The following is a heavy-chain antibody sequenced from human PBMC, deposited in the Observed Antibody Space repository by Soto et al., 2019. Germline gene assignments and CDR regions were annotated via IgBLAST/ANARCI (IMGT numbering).Heavy chain of an antibody. V-gene: IGHV3-23*01. CDR1: GFTFSSYA. CDR2: ISGSGGST. Sequence: EVQLLESGGGLVQPGGSLRLSCAASGFTFSSYAMSWVRQAPGKGLEWVSAISGSGGSTYYADSAKGRFTISRDNSKNTLYLQMNSLRDEDTAVYYCAKDTSHPSYCSSTSCYGGFDPWGQGTLVTVSS. D-gene: IGHD2-2*01. CDR3: AKDTSHPSYCSSTSCYGGFDP. J-gene: IGHJ5*02.